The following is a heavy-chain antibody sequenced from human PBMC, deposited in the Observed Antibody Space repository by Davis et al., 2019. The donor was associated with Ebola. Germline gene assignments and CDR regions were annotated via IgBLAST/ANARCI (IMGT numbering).Heavy chain of an antibody. D-gene: IGHD2-15*01. J-gene: IGHJ6*02. CDR1: GDSVSSNSAA. CDR2: TYYRSKWFN. Sequence: HSQTLSLTCAISGDSVSSNSAAWNWIRQSPSRGLEWLGRTYYRSKWFNDYAVSVKSRITINPDTAKNQFSLQVNSVSPEDTAVYYCARERYATATNSHFYYGLDVWGQGTTVTVSS. V-gene: IGHV6-1*01. CDR3: ARERYATATNSHFYYGLDV.